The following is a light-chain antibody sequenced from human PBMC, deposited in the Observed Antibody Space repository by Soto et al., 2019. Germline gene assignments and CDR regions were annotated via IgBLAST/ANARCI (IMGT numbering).Light chain of an antibody. Sequence: QSVLTQPPSASGTPGQRVTISCSGSSSSIGSNTVNWYQQLPGTAPKLLIYSNIQRPSGVPDRFSGSKSGTSASLAISGLQSEDEADYYCATWDDSLNGRVFGGGTKLTVL. CDR1: SSSIGSNT. CDR3: ATWDDSLNGRV. CDR2: SNI. J-gene: IGLJ3*02. V-gene: IGLV1-44*01.